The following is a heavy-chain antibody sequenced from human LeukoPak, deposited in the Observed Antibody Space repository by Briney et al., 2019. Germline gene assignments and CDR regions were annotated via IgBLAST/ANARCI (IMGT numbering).Heavy chain of an antibody. CDR3: ARRAGEYSHPYDY. CDR1: GFNFGSYS. V-gene: IGHV3-53*01. Sequence: PGGSLRLSCAASGFNFGSYSMTWVRQAPGKGLEWVSFIYSGGKTHSSDSVKGRFTISRGNSKNTLYLQMSSLRAEDTAIYYCARRAGEYSHPYDYWGQGTLVTVSS. CDR2: IYSGGKT. D-gene: IGHD2-15*01. J-gene: IGHJ4*02.